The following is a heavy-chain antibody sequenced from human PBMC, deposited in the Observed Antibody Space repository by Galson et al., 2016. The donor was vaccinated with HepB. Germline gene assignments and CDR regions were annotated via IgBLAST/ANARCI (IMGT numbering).Heavy chain of an antibody. Sequence: SLRLSCAASGFTFSSYGMSWVRQAPRKGLEWVSGISGSGGNTYYADSVKGRFTISRDNSKNTLHLQMNSLRAEDTAVYYCAKIKGRWVADYWGQGTLVTVSS. V-gene: IGHV3-23*01. D-gene: IGHD2-15*01. CDR2: ISGSGGNT. CDR3: AKIKGRWVADY. J-gene: IGHJ4*02. CDR1: GFTFSSYG.